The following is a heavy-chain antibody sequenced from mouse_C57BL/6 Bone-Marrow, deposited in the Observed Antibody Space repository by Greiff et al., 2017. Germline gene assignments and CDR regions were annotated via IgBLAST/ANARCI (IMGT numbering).Heavy chain of an antibody. V-gene: IGHV5-17*01. CDR3: ARTTHTEWYFDV. CDR1: GFTFSDYG. Sequence: EVMLVESGGGLVKPGGSLELSCAASGFTFSDYGMHWVRQAPEKGLEWVAYISSGSSTIYYADTVKGRFTISRDNAKNTLFLQMTSLRSEDTAMYYCARTTHTEWYFDVWGTGTTVTVSS. J-gene: IGHJ1*03. CDR2: ISSGSSTI. D-gene: IGHD1-1*01.